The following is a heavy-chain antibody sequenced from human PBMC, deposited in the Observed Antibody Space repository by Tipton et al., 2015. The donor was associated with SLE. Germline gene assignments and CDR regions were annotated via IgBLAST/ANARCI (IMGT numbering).Heavy chain of an antibody. CDR3: ARVPGLERSYFYYYYMDV. V-gene: IGHV4-34*01. J-gene: IGHJ6*03. CDR1: GGSFSGYY. CDR2: INHSGST. Sequence: TLSLTCAVYGGSFSGYYWSWIRQPPGKGLEWIGEINHSGSTNYNPSLKSRVTISVDTSKNQFSLKLSSVTAADTAVYYCARVPGLERSYFYYYYMDVWGKGTPVTVSS. D-gene: IGHD1-1*01.